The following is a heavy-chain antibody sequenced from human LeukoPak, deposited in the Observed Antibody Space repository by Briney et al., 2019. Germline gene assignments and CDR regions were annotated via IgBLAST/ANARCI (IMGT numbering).Heavy chain of an antibody. V-gene: IGHV3-73*01. J-gene: IGHJ6*03. CDR2: IRSRSNDYAT. Sequence: GGSLRLSCAASGFTSWSSAVYWVRQASGKGLEWVGRIRSRSNDYATAYAASVEGRFTISRDDSKNMAFLQMSSLTTEDTAVYYCTRTVDIVVTYYMDVWGKGTTVTVSS. CDR1: GFTSWSSA. D-gene: IGHD2-21*01. CDR3: TRTVDIVVTYYMDV.